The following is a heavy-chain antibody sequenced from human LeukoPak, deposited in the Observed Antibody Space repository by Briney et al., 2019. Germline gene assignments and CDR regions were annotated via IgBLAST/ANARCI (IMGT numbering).Heavy chain of an antibody. V-gene: IGHV1-46*01. D-gene: IGHD2-15*01. Sequence: ASVKVSCKASGYTFTSYYMHWVRQAPGQGLEWMGIINPSGGSTSYAQKFQGRVTMTRDTSTSTVYMELSSLRSEDTAVYYCARGVVVAATGHYYYYGMDVWGQGTTVTVSS. CDR2: INPSGGST. CDR3: ARGVVVAATGHYYYYGMDV. CDR1: GYTFTSYY. J-gene: IGHJ6*02.